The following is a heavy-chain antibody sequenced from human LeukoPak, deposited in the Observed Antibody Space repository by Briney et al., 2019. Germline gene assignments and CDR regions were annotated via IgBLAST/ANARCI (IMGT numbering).Heavy chain of an antibody. D-gene: IGHD1-14*01. CDR3: ASGIRHYYYYYGMDV. Sequence: ASVTVSCKASGYTFTGYYMHWVRQAPGQGLEWMGWINPNSGGTNYAQKFQGRVTMTRDTSISTAYMELSRPRSDDTAVYYCASGIRHYYYYYGMDVWGQGTTVTVSS. V-gene: IGHV1-2*02. CDR2: INPNSGGT. CDR1: GYTFTGYY. J-gene: IGHJ6*02.